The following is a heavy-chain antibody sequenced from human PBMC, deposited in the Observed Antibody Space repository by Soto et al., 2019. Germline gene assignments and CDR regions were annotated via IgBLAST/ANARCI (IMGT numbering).Heavy chain of an antibody. D-gene: IGHD3-3*01. V-gene: IGHV1-2*02. CDR2: INPATGAA. CDR3: ASGGGVGVAGSAAFDM. CDR1: GYPVTAYY. Sequence: QLHLVQSGAVVKKPGASVTVSCSASGYPVTAYYMHWVRQAPGRGLEWMGGINPATGAAKYTQTFPGQVTVARDPSTRKGFMELGRLTSEDPAVFYCASGGGVGVAGSAAFDMWGQGTLVTVSS. J-gene: IGHJ3*02.